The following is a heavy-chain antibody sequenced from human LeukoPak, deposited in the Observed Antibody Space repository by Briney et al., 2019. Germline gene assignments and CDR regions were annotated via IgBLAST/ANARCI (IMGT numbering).Heavy chain of an antibody. CDR1: GFSISNYG. CDR2: IYSGGST. J-gene: IGHJ3*02. Sequence: GGSLRLSCAGSGFSISNYGMNWVRQAPGKGLEWVSVIYSGGSTFYADSVEGRFTISRDNSNNTLYLQMNSLRAEDTAMYYCAREYYDNSGGEDAFDIWGPGTMVTVSS. D-gene: IGHD3-22*01. CDR3: AREYYDNSGGEDAFDI. V-gene: IGHV3-53*01.